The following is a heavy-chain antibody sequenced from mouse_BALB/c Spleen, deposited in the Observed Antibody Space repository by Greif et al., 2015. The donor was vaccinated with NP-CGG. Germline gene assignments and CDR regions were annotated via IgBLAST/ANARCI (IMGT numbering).Heavy chain of an antibody. D-gene: IGHD4-1*01. Sequence: VQVVESGPGLVQPSQSLSITCTVSGFSLTSYGVHWVRQSPGKGLEWLGVIWSGGSTDYNAAFISRLSISKDNSKSQVFFKMNSLQANDTAIYYCARKGNWDEYYAMDYWGQGTSVTVSS. V-gene: IGHV2-2*02. CDR2: IWSGGST. CDR1: GFSLTSYG. CDR3: ARKGNWDEYYAMDY. J-gene: IGHJ4*01.